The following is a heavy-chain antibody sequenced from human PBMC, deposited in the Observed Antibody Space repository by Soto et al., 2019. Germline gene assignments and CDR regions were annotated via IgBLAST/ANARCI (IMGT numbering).Heavy chain of an antibody. Sequence: EVQLVESGGGLVQPGGSLRLSCAASEFTFSGRSVHWVRQAPGKGLVWVSGIDKVGTDSTYADSVKGRFTSSRDNTDNTMSLQFSGLRIEARAVYYCARGGCGPDVWGKGTTVTVSS. CDR3: ARGGCGPDV. J-gene: IGHJ6*03. CDR2: IDKVGTDS. CDR1: EFTFSGRS. D-gene: IGHD1-26*01. V-gene: IGHV3-74*01.